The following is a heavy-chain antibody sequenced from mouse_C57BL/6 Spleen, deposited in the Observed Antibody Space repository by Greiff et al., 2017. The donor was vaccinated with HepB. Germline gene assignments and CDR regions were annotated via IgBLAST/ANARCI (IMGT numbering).Heavy chain of an antibody. CDR1: GFTFSSYA. Sequence: EVQVVESGGGLVKPGGSLKLSCAASGFTFSSYAMSWVRQTPEKRLEWVATISDGGSYTYYPDNVKGRFTISRDNAKNNLYLQMSHLKSEDTAMYYCARVNDWDDYYAMDYWGQGTSVTVSS. CDR2: ISDGGSYT. V-gene: IGHV5-4*01. D-gene: IGHD4-1*01. CDR3: ARVNDWDDYYAMDY. J-gene: IGHJ4*01.